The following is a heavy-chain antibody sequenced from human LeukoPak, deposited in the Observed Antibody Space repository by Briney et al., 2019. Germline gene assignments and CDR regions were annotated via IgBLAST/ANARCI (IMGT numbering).Heavy chain of an antibody. CDR2: IYYSGST. D-gene: IGHD3-3*01. Sequence: PSETLSLTCTVSGGSISSGDYYWSWIRQPPGKGLEWIGYIYYSGSTYYNPSLKSRVTISVDTSKNQFSLKLSSATAADTAVYYCARVRVTIFGVVIQTLRNAFDIWGQGTMVTVSS. CDR3: ARVRVTIFGVVIQTLRNAFDI. V-gene: IGHV4-30-4*01. CDR1: GGSISSGDYY. J-gene: IGHJ3*02.